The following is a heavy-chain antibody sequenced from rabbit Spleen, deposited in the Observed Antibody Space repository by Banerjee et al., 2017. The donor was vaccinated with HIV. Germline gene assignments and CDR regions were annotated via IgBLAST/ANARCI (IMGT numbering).Heavy chain of an antibody. Sequence: QLKETGGGLVQPGGSLTLSCKASGFDFSSYYMSWVRQAPGKGLEWIGYFDPVFGSTYYASWVNGQFTISSHNAQNTLYLQLNSLTAADTATYFCAKDMGVAAGYFFNLWGPGTLVTVS. D-gene: IGHD4-1*01. J-gene: IGHJ4*01. CDR1: GFDFSSYY. CDR2: FDPVFGST. V-gene: IGHV1S7*01. CDR3: AKDMGVAAGYFFNL.